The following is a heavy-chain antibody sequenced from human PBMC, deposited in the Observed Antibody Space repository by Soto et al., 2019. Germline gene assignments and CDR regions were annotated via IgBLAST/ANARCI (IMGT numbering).Heavy chain of an antibody. V-gene: IGHV3-30-3*01. CDR3: ARAHYYDSSGPRAFDY. J-gene: IGHJ4*02. D-gene: IGHD3-22*01. Sequence: PGGSLRLSCAASGFTFSSYAMHWVRQAPGKGLEWVAVISYDGSNKYYADSVKGRFTISRDNSKNTLYLQMNSLRAEDTAVYYCARAHYYDSSGPRAFDYWGQGTLVTVSS. CDR2: ISYDGSNK. CDR1: GFTFSSYA.